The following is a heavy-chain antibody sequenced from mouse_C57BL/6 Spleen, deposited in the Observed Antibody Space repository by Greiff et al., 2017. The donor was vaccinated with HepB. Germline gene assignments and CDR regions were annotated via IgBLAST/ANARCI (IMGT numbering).Heavy chain of an antibody. V-gene: IGHV5-4*01. Sequence: EVQGVESGGGLVKPGGSLKLSCAASGFTFSSYAMSWVRQTPEKRLEWVATISDGGSYTYYPDNVKGRFTISRDNAKNNLYLQMSHLKSEDTAMYYCARDDGYYGYYAMDYWGQGTSVTVSS. CDR3: ARDDGYYGYYAMDY. CDR2: ISDGGSYT. J-gene: IGHJ4*01. D-gene: IGHD2-3*01. CDR1: GFTFSSYA.